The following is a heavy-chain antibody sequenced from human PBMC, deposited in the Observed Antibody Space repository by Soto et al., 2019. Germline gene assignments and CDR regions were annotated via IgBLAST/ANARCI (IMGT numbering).Heavy chain of an antibody. D-gene: IGHD3-16*02. V-gene: IGHV3-43*01. J-gene: IGHJ6*04. CDR2: ISWDGGST. CDR3: AKEVGELSPMGYYGMDV. Sequence: GGSLRLSCAASGFTFDDYTMHWVRQAPGKGLEWVSLISWDGGSTYYADSVKGRFTISRDNSKNSLYLQMNSLRTEDTALYYCAKEVGELSPMGYYGMDVWGKGTTVTVSS. CDR1: GFTFDDYT.